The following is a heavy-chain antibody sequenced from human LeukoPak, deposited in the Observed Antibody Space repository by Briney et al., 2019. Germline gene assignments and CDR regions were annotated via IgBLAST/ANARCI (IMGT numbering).Heavy chain of an antibody. CDR2: IFTTGST. Sequence: SETQSLTCTVSGGSIDTYYWSWIRQPAGKGLEWIGLIFTTGSTNYNPSLKSRVTMSVDTSKNQFSLRLTSVTAADTAVYYCAKQFDFWSGLFDYWGQGSLVTVSS. J-gene: IGHJ4*02. CDR1: GGSIDTYY. CDR3: AKQFDFWSGLFDY. D-gene: IGHD3-3*01. V-gene: IGHV4-4*07.